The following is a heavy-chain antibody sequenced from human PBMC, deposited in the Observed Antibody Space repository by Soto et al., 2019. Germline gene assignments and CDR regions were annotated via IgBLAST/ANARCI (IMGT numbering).Heavy chain of an antibody. Sequence: GGSLRLSCAASGFTFSSYSMNWVRQAPGKGLEWVSSISSSSSYIYYADSVKGRFTISRDNAKNSLYLQMNSLRAEDTAVYYCARDGRRLRPTGLDVWGHGTTVTVSS. CDR2: ISSSSSYI. J-gene: IGHJ6*02. CDR1: GFTFSSYS. D-gene: IGHD3-16*01. CDR3: ARDGRRLRPTGLDV. V-gene: IGHV3-21*01.